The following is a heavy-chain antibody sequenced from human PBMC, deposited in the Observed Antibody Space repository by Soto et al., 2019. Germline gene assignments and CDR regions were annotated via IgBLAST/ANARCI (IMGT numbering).Heavy chain of an antibody. Sequence: ASVKVSCKASGYTFTGYYMHRVRQAPGQGLEWMGWINPNSGGTNYAQKFQGWVTMTRDTSISTAYMELSRLRSDDTAVYYCARGHYDILTGLDAFDIWGQGTMVTVSS. CDR1: GYTFTGYY. J-gene: IGHJ3*02. CDR2: INPNSGGT. V-gene: IGHV1-2*04. D-gene: IGHD3-9*01. CDR3: ARGHYDILTGLDAFDI.